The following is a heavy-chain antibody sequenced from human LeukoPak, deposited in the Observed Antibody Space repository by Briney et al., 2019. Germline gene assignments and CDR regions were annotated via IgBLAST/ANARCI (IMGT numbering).Heavy chain of an antibody. CDR2: VSNNNNYI. CDR1: GFTFSAYS. CDR3: AREYYDNSGYYLD. J-gene: IGHJ4*02. D-gene: IGHD3-22*01. V-gene: IGHV3-21*01. Sequence: GRSLRLSCAASGFTFSAYSMNWVRQAPGKGLEWVSSVSNNNNYIHYADSVKGRFTISRDNARKSLYLQMNSLRAEDTAVYYCAREYYDNSGYYLDWGQGTLVIVSS.